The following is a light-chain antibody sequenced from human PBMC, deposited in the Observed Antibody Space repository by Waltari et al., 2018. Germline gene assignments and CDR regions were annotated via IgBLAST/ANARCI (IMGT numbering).Light chain of an antibody. CDR2: VNN. V-gene: IGLV1-44*01. CDR3: AAWDDSLNGLV. CDR1: SSNLVTNT. J-gene: IGLJ2*01. Sequence: QPVLTQPPSASATPGQTVVIPCSGGSSNLVTNTINWYQNPPGAAPKLLIYVNNQRPSGVPDRFSGSKSGTSASLVVSGLQSDDEAEYYCAAWDDSLNGLVFGGGTKLTVL.